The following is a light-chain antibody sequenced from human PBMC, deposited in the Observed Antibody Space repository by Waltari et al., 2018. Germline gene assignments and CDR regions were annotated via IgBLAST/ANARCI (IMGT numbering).Light chain of an antibody. V-gene: IGLV5-37*01. J-gene: IGLJ2*01. CDR3: MIWPSNAVV. CDR2: YFSGSTQ. CDR1: SDINVGTYN. Sequence: QPVLTQPPFSSASPGESARRTCTLPSDINVGTYNTDWYQQKPGSPPRYLPSYFSGSTQGQGSGVPSRFSGSKDASVNTGILLISGLQSEDEADYYCMIWPSNAVVFGGGTKLSVL.